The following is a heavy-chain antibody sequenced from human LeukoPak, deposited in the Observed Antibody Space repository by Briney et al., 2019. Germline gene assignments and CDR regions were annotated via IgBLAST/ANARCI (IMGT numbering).Heavy chain of an antibody. CDR3: ARQGVFGGYNYGYGY. Sequence: ASVTVSFKASGYTFTVYYLHWVRQAPGAGLEWMGWINPNSGGTNYAQKFQGRVTMTRDTSISTAYMELSGLRSDDTAVYYCARQGVFGGYNYGYGYWGQGTLVTVSS. V-gene: IGHV1-2*02. CDR2: INPNSGGT. CDR1: GYTFTVYY. D-gene: IGHD5-18*01. J-gene: IGHJ4*02.